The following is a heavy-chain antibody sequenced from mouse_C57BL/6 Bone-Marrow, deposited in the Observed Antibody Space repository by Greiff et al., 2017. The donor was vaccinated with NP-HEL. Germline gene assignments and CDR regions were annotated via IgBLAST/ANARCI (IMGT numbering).Heavy chain of an antibody. CDR2: IDPENGDT. CDR3: TNWGGLDY. Sequence: EVQLQQSGAELVRPGASVKLSCTASGFNIKDDYMHWVKQRPEQGLEWIGWIDPENGDTESASKFQGKATITADTSSNTAYLQLSSLTSEDTAVYYCTNWGGLDYWGQGTTLTVSS. V-gene: IGHV14-4*01. J-gene: IGHJ2*01. D-gene: IGHD4-1*01. CDR1: GFNIKDDY.